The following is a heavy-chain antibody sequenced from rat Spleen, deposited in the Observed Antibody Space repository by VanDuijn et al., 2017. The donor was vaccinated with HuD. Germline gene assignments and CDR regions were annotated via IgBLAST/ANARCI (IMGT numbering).Heavy chain of an antibody. CDR1: GFTFSMYY. V-gene: IGHV5-25*01. CDR2: IRTGGGDT. D-gene: IGHD1-11*01. CDR3: ARHRNYGGIPFDY. Sequence: EVHLVESGGGLVQPGRSMKLSCAASGFTFSMYYMAWVRQAPTKGLEWVASIRTGGGDTYYRDSVRGRFTLSRDNAKRILYLQMDSLRSEDTANYYCARHRNYGGIPFDYWGQGVMVTVSS. J-gene: IGHJ2*01.